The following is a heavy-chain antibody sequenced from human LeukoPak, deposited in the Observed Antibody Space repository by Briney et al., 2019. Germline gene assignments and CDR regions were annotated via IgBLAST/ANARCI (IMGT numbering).Heavy chain of an antibody. CDR2: ISVTSSYI. CDR1: GFTFSNYR. J-gene: IGHJ3*02. D-gene: IGHD1-26*01. V-gene: IGHV3-21*01. Sequence: GGSLRLSCAASGFTFSNYRMNWVRQAPGKGLEWVSSISVTSSYIYYADSVKGRFTISRDNANSSLSLQMHSLRAEDTSVYYCAREDSGSYDPGSFDIWGQGTLVTVS. CDR3: AREDSGSYDPGSFDI.